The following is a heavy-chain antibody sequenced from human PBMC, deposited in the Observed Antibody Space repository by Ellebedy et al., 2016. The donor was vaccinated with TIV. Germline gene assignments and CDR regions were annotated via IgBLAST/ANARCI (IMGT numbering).Heavy chain of an antibody. CDR2: IGSRTSKI. J-gene: IGHJ3*02. D-gene: IGHD1-26*01. V-gene: IGHV3-48*02. CDR3: ARGGGERLRYAFDI. CDR1: GFTFNTYS. Sequence: GESLKISCAASGFTFNTYSMNWVRQAPGKGREWVSYIGSRTSKIYYADSVKGRVTISRDNAKNSLYLQMNSLRDEDKEVYYCARGGGERLRYAFDIWGHGTLVTVSS.